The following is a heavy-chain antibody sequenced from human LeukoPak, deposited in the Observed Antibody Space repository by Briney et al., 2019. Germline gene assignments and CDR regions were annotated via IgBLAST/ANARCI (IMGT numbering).Heavy chain of an antibody. V-gene: IGHV3-30*18. J-gene: IGHJ4*02. Sequence: GGSLRLSCAASGFTFSSYGMHWVRQAPGKGLEWVAVISYDGSNKYYADSVKGRFTISRDNSKNTLYLQMNSLRAEDTAVYYCAKYYTSGSPGSYWGQGTLVTVSS. D-gene: IGHD6-19*01. CDR3: AKYYTSGSPGSY. CDR1: GFTFSSYG. CDR2: ISYDGSNK.